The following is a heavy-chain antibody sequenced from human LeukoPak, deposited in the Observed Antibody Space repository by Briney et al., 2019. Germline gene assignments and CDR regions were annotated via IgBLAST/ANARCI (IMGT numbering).Heavy chain of an antibody. J-gene: IGHJ4*02. CDR1: GFSFSNFW. D-gene: IGHD3-10*01. CDR2: MKPDASHI. Sequence: GGSLRLSCAASGFSFSNFWMAWVRQRPGEGLEWVANMKPDASHISYVDSVEGRFTISRDNARNSLYLQMDSLRAEDTAVYYCVRDSRTYGYFWGRGTLVTVSS. V-gene: IGHV3-7*01. CDR3: VRDSRTYGYF.